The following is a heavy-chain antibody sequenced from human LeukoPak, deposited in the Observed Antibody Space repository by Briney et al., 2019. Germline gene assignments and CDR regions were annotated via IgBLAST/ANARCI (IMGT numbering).Heavy chain of an antibody. CDR2: INPNSGGT. CDR1: GYTFTGYY. J-gene: IGHJ3*02. CDR3: ASGDTAMVFSYAFDI. V-gene: IGHV1-2*02. Sequence: ASVKVSCKASGYTFTGYYMHWVRQAPGQGLEWMGWINPNSGGTNYAQKFQGRVTMTRDTSISTAYMELSSLRSEDTAVYYCASGDTAMVFSYAFDIWGQGTMVTVSS. D-gene: IGHD5-18*01.